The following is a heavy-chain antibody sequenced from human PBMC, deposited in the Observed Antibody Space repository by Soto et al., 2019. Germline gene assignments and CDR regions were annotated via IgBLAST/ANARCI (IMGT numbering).Heavy chain of an antibody. CDR3: ARGWSRPLYGMDV. CDR1: GGSISSGGYY. D-gene: IGHD2-15*01. Sequence: QVQLQESGPGLVKPSQTLSLTCTVSGGSISSGGYYWSWIRQHPGKGLEWIGYIYYSGSTYYNPSLKSRVXXSXDXXTNQFSLKLSSVTAADTAVYYCARGWSRPLYGMDVWGQGTTVTVSS. CDR2: IYYSGST. J-gene: IGHJ6*02. V-gene: IGHV4-31*03.